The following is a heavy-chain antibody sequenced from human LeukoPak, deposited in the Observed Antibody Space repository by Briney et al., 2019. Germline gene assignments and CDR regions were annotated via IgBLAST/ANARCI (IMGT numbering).Heavy chain of an antibody. CDR1: GGSFSGYY. V-gene: IGHV4-34*01. CDR2: INHSGST. Sequence: KSSETLSLTCAVYGGSFSGYYWSWLRQPPGKGPEWLGEINHSGSTNYNPSLKSRVTISVDTSKNQFSLKLSAVTAADTAVYYCATSSQADYDILTGYYSFDYWGQGTLVTVSS. D-gene: IGHD3-9*01. J-gene: IGHJ4*02. CDR3: ATSSQADYDILTGYYSFDY.